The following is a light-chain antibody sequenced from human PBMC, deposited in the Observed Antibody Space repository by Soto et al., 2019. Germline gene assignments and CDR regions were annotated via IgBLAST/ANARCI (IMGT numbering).Light chain of an antibody. Sequence: VLTQSPGTLSLSPGERATLSCRASQSVSSSYLAWYQQKPGQAPRLLIYAASSRATGIPDRFSGSGSGTDFTLTISRLEPEDFAVYFCQQYGDSRTFGQGTKVEIK. CDR1: QSVSSSY. J-gene: IGKJ1*01. CDR2: AAS. CDR3: QQYGDSRT. V-gene: IGKV3-20*01.